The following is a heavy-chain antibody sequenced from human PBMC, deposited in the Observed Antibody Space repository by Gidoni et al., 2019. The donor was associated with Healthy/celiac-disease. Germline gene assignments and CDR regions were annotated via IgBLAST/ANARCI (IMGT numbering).Heavy chain of an antibody. Sequence: QVQLQESGPGLVKPSETLSLTCTVPGGSISSYYWSWIRQPPGKGLEWIGYIYYSGSTNYNPSLKSRVTISVDTSKNQFSLKLSSVTAADTAVYYCARYYSSSWYLRGNWFDPWGQGTLVTVSS. CDR1: GGSISSYY. J-gene: IGHJ5*02. CDR3: ARYYSSSWYLRGNWFDP. V-gene: IGHV4-59*01. D-gene: IGHD6-13*01. CDR2: IYYSGST.